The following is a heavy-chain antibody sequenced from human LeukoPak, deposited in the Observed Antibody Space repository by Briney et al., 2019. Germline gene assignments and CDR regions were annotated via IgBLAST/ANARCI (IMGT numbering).Heavy chain of an antibody. Sequence: EPSETLSLTCTVSGGSISGYYGSWIRQPPGKGLEWIGYIYNSGSTNYNPSLKSRVTISLDTSRNQFSLRLNSVTAADTAIYYCARAWYSHGTFDHWGQGTLVTVSS. V-gene: IGHV4-59*01. CDR3: ARAWYSHGTFDH. D-gene: IGHD5-18*01. J-gene: IGHJ4*02. CDR1: GGSISGYY. CDR2: IYNSGST.